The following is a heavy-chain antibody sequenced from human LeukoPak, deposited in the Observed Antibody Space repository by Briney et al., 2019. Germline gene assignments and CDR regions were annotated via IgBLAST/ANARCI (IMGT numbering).Heavy chain of an antibody. CDR2: IYHSGST. Sequence: SETLSLTCTVSGYSISSGYYWGWIRQPPGKGLEWIGSIYHSGSTYYNPSLKSRVTISVDTSKNQFSLKLSSVTAADTAVYYCARMVRGVYYWGQGTLVTVSS. D-gene: IGHD3-10*01. CDR3: ARMVRGVYY. CDR1: GYSISSGYY. J-gene: IGHJ4*02. V-gene: IGHV4-38-2*02.